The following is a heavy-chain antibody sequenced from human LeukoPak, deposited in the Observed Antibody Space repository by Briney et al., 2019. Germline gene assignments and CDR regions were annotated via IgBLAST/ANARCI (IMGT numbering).Heavy chain of an antibody. CDR3: ARDLAVAGTGYDY. D-gene: IGHD6-19*01. CDR1: GYSIGTGFY. Sequence: SETLSLTCTVSGYSIGTGFYWGWIRQPPGKGLEWIGSIYHSGDTYYNPSLNSRVTISVDTSKNQFSLKVRSVTAADTAVYYCARDLAVAGTGYDYWGQGTLVTVSS. CDR2: IYHSGDT. V-gene: IGHV4-38-2*02. J-gene: IGHJ4*02.